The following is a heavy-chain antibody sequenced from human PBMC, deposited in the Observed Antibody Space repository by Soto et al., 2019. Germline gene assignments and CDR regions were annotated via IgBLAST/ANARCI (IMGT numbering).Heavy chain of an antibody. J-gene: IGHJ4*02. D-gene: IGHD6-13*01. CDR3: ARGIGYSSSSIPFDY. CDR1: GFTFSSYS. Sequence: SLRLSCAASGFTFSSYSMNWVRQAPGKGLEWVSSISSSSSYIYYADSVKGRFTISRDNAKNSLYLQMNSLRAEDTAVYYCARGIGYSSSSIPFDYWGQGTLVTVSS. V-gene: IGHV3-21*01. CDR2: ISSSSSYI.